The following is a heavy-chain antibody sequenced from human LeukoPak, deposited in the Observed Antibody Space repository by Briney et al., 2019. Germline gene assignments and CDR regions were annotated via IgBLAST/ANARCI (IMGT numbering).Heavy chain of an antibody. V-gene: IGHV4-59*01. CDR1: GGSISGYY. CDR3: ARISSGWLDY. Sequence: SETLSLTCSVSGGSISGYYWSWVRQPPGKRREWIGYIYYSGSTNYNPSLKSRVTMSVDTSKNQFSLKLTSVTAADTAVYFCARISSGWLDYWDQGTLVTVSS. D-gene: IGHD6-19*01. CDR2: IYYSGST. J-gene: IGHJ4*02.